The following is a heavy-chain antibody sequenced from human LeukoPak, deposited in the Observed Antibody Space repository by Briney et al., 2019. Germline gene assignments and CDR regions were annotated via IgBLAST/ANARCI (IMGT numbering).Heavy chain of an antibody. D-gene: IGHD1-26*01. J-gene: IGHJ4*02. CDR1: GGSISSCY. Sequence: SETLSLTCTVSGGSISSCYWSWIRQPAGKGLEWIGRIYTSGSTNYNPSLKSRVTMSVDTSKNQFSLKLSSVTAADTAVYYCASLNDGSFIEGIDYWGQGTLVTVSS. CDR3: ASLNDGSFIEGIDY. CDR2: IYTSGST. V-gene: IGHV4-4*07.